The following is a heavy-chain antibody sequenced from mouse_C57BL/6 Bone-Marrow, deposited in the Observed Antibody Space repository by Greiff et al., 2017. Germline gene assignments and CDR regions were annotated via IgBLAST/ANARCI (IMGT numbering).Heavy chain of an antibody. CDR1: GYTFTDYY. Sequence: VKLQESGAELVRPGASVKLSCKASGYTFTDYYINWVKQRPGQGLEWIARIYPGSGNTYYNEKFKGKATLTAEKSSSTAYMQLSSLTSEDSAVYFCARDYGSSYSYWGQGTTLTVSS. J-gene: IGHJ2*01. CDR3: ARDYGSSYSY. CDR2: IYPGSGNT. V-gene: IGHV1-76*01. D-gene: IGHD1-1*01.